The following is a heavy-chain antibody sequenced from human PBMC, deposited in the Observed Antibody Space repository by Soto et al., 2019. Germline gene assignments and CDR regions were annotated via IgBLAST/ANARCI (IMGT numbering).Heavy chain of an antibody. V-gene: IGHV3-23*01. CDR1: VFTFISLA. Sequence: GWSLRLSCASSVFTFISLAMSWVRQAPGKGLEWVSTINKSGGSTYYADSVKGRFTISRDNSKNMLFLQINGLRAEDTAVYYCAKDPPTTGTTFDYWGRGTLVTVSS. CDR3: AKDPPTTGTTFDY. J-gene: IGHJ4*02. D-gene: IGHD1-1*01. CDR2: INKSGGST.